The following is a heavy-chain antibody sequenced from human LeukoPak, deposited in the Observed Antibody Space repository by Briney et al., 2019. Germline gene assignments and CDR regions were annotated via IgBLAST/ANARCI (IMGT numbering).Heavy chain of an antibody. V-gene: IGHV3-53*01. CDR3: AGDKTTGGWYEFDY. CDR2: ISNDGDT. D-gene: IGHD6-19*01. J-gene: IGHJ4*02. Sequence: GSLXLSCAASGFTVSSNYMSWVRQGPGKGLECVSVISNDGDTYYADSVKGRFTISRDTSKNTVSLQMNSLRAEDTAVYYCAGDKTTGGWYEFDYWGQGTLVTVSS. CDR1: GFTVSSNY.